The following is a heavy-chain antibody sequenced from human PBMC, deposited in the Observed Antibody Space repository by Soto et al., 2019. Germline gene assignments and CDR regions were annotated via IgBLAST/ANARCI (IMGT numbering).Heavy chain of an antibody. J-gene: IGHJ5*02. D-gene: IGHD6-13*01. V-gene: IGHV3-23*01. CDR3: AQDLGSSWYHYNSFAP. CDR2: IGSGSP. CDR1: GFTFSGYA. Sequence: EVQLLESGGGLVQPGGSLRLSCAASGFTFSGYAMSWVRQAPGKGLEWVSAIGSGSPFYADSVTGRFTISRDNANSMLYMQMTSLRADDTAVYFCAQDLGSSWYHYNSFAPGGQGTLVTVSS.